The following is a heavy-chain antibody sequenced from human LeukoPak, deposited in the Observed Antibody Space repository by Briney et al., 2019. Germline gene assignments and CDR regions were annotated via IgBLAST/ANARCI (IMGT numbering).Heavy chain of an antibody. CDR1: GYSFTSYW. Sequence: GESLKISCKGSGYSFTSYWIVWLRQMPGKGLEWMGIIYPGDSDIRYSPSFDGRVTISADKSISTAFLQWSSLKASDTAMYFCARQKYVGRLTDYWGQGTLVTVSS. D-gene: IGHD2-15*01. V-gene: IGHV5-51*01. CDR2: IYPGDSDI. J-gene: IGHJ4*02. CDR3: ARQKYVGRLTDY.